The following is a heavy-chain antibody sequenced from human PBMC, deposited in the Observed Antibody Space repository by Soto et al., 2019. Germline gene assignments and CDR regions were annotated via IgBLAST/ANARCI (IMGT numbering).Heavy chain of an antibody. V-gene: IGHV4-59*01. CDR3: ARGVATIGP. Sequence: QVQLQESGPRLVKPSETLSLTCTVSGDSISSYYWSWIRQPPGKGLEWIGYIYYSGITNYNPSLTSPVTISVDTPKNQFSLKLTSVTAADTAVYYCARGVATIGPWGQGTLVTVSS. D-gene: IGHD5-12*01. CDR2: IYYSGIT. J-gene: IGHJ5*02. CDR1: GDSISSYY.